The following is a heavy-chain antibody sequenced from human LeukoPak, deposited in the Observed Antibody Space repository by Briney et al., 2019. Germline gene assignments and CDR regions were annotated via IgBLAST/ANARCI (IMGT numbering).Heavy chain of an antibody. D-gene: IGHD1-26*01. J-gene: IGHJ4*02. CDR3: ASSDSGSYHPPDY. V-gene: IGHV3-53*01. Sequence: PGGSLRLSCAASGFTVXTNYMSWVRQAPGXXXXXXSXIXSXGXTXXXXXXXXXXXIXXXNSKNTLYLQMNRLKAEDTAVYYCASSDSGSYHPPDYWGQGTLVTVSS. CDR1: GFTVXTNY. CDR2: IXSXGXT.